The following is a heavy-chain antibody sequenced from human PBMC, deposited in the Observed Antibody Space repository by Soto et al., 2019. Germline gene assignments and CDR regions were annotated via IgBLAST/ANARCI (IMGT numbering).Heavy chain of an antibody. CDR1: GDSVSSNSAA. J-gene: IGHJ3*02. V-gene: IGHV6-1*01. CDR2: TYYRSKWYN. D-gene: IGHD3-10*01. CDR3: ARGLLWFGEFTFDI. Sequence: QTLSLTCAISGDSVSSNSAAWNWIRQSPSRGLEWLGRTYYRSKWYNDYAVSVKSRITINPDTSKNQFSLQLNSVTPEDTAVYYCARGLLWFGEFTFDIWGQGTMVTVSS.